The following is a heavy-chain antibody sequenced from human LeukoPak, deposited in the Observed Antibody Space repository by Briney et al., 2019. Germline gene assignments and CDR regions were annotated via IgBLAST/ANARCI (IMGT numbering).Heavy chain of an antibody. V-gene: IGHV3-30-3*01. CDR1: GFTFSSYA. CDR3: ARGSFGYYDSCGPFDY. D-gene: IGHD3-22*01. CDR2: ISYDGSNK. Sequence: GRSLRLSCAASGFTFSSYAMHWVRQAPGKGLEWVAVISYDGSNKYYADSVKGRFTISRDNSKNTLYLQMNSLRAEDTAVYYCARGSFGYYDSCGPFDYWGQGTLVTVSS. J-gene: IGHJ4*02.